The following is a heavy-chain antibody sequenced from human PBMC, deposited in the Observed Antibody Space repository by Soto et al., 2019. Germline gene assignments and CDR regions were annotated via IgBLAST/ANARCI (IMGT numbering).Heavy chain of an antibody. Sequence: SQTLSLTCAISGDSVSSNSAAWNWIRQSPSRGLEWLGRTYYRSKWYNDYAVSVKSRITINPDTSKNQFSLQLNSVTPEDTAVYYCARGIVVVPAATPYYYYMDVWGKGTTVTVSS. CDR3: ARGIVVVPAATPYYYYMDV. V-gene: IGHV6-1*01. CDR2: TYYRSKWYN. CDR1: GDSVSSNSAA. D-gene: IGHD2-2*01. J-gene: IGHJ6*03.